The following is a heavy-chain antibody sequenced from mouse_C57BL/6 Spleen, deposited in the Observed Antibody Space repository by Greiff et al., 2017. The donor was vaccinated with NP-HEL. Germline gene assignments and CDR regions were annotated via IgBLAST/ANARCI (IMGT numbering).Heavy chain of an antibody. CDR1: GYTFTDYE. D-gene: IGHD1-1*01. CDR2: IDPETGGT. CDR3: TRVPYYGSSSWFAY. J-gene: IGHJ3*01. V-gene: IGHV1-15*01. Sequence: QVQLKQSGAELVRPGASVTLSCKASGYTFTDYEMHWVKQTPVHGLEWIGAIDPETGGTAYNQKFKGKAILTADKSSSTAYMELRSLTSEDSAVYYCTRVPYYGSSSWFAYWGQGTLVTVSA.